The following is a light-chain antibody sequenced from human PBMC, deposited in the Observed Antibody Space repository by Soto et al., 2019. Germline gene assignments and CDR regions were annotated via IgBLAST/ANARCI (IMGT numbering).Light chain of an antibody. J-gene: IGLJ1*01. Sequence: QSALTQPASVSGSPGQSITISCTGTSDDIGAYNYVSWYQQSPGKAPRPIIFQVNNRPSGVSNRFSGSQSGNTAFLTISGIQPGDEAYYHCSSFSATWTYVFGTGTKVTVL. CDR2: QVN. V-gene: IGLV2-14*01. CDR3: SSFSATWTYV. CDR1: SDDIGAYNY.